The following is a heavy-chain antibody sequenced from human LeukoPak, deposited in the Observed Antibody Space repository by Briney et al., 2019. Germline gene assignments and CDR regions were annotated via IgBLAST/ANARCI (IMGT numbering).Heavy chain of an antibody. CDR2: IIPIFGTA. CDR1: GGTFSSYA. CDR3: ARGRCGGDCYSHTRVLFDWFDP. Sequence: ASVKVSCKASGGTFSSYAISWVRQAPGQGLEWMGGIIPIFGTANYAQKFQGRVTITADESTSTAYMELSSLRSEDTAVYYCARGRCGGDCYSHTRVLFDWFDPWGQGTLVTVSS. J-gene: IGHJ5*02. D-gene: IGHD2-21*02. V-gene: IGHV1-69*13.